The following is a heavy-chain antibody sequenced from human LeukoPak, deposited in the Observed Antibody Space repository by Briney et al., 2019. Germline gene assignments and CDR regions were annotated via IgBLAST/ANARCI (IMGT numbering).Heavy chain of an antibody. J-gene: IGHJ4*02. CDR1: AYSISRDYY. Sequence: SETLSLTCTVSAYSISRDYYWGWFRQSPGKGLGWIGNVDPTGNTYYNPSLESRATISLDTSKRQFFLKLTSLTAADTAVYYCATVGASHYGDWYFDSWGQGTRVTVSS. V-gene: IGHV4-38-2*02. D-gene: IGHD4-17*01. CDR2: VDPTGNT. CDR3: ATVGASHYGDWYFDS.